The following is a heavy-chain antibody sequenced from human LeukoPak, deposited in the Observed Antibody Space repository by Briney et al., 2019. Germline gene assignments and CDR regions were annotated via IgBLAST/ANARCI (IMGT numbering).Heavy chain of an antibody. CDR2: ICYSGST. D-gene: IGHD3-22*01. J-gene: IGHJ4*02. CDR3: ARLAYYYDSSGYWQSFDY. V-gene: IGHV4-59*12. Sequence: SETLSLTCTVSGGSISSYCWSWIRQPPGKGLEWIAYICYSGSTNYNPSLKSRVTISVDTSKNQFSLKLSSVTAADTAVYYCARLAYYYDSSGYWQSFDYWGQGTLVTVSS. CDR1: GGSISSYC.